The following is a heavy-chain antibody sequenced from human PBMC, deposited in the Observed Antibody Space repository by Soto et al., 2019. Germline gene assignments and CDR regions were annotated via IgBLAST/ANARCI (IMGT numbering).Heavy chain of an antibody. D-gene: IGHD3-10*01. CDR2: IYYSGST. Sequence: TLSLTCTVSGGSISSGGYYWSWIRQHPGKGLEWIGYIYYSGSTYYNPSLKSRVTISVDTSKNQFSLKLSSVTAADTAVYYCARVGTSGSYYSIDYWGQGTLVTVSS. V-gene: IGHV4-31*03. J-gene: IGHJ4*02. CDR1: GGSISSGGYY. CDR3: ARVGTSGSYYSIDY.